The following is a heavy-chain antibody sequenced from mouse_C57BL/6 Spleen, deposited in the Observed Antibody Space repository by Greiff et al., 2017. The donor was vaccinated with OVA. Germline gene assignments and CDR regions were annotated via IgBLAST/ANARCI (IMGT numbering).Heavy chain of an antibody. Sequence: QVQLQQPGAELVMPGALVKLSCKASGYTFTSYWMHWVKQRPGQGLEWIGEIDPSDSYTNYNQKFKGKSTLTVDKSSSTAYMQLSSLTSEDSAVYYCARGDPFDYWGQGTTLTVSS. CDR3: ARGDPFDY. V-gene: IGHV1-69*01. J-gene: IGHJ2*01. CDR1: GYTFTSYW. CDR2: IDPSDSYT.